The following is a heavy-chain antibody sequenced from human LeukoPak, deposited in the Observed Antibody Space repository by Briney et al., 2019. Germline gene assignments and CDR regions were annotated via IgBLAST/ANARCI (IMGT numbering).Heavy chain of an antibody. Sequence: GESLKISCKGSGYIFTNYWIAWVRPMPGKGLEWMGIIYPGDSDTTYSPSFQGQVTISADTSISTAYLQWGSLKASDTAMYYCARQSDGGGSYPGYWGQGTLVTVSS. D-gene: IGHD1-26*01. CDR2: IYPGDSDT. J-gene: IGHJ4*02. CDR1: GYIFTNYW. V-gene: IGHV5-51*01. CDR3: ARQSDGGGSYPGY.